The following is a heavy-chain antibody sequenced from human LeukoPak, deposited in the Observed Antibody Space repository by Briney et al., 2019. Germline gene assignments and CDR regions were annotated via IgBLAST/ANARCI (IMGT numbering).Heavy chain of an antibody. D-gene: IGHD3-22*01. CDR3: ARLSAYYYDSSGSPLAWFDP. CDR2: INHSGST. V-gene: IGHV4-34*01. Sequence: SETLSLTCAVYGGSFSGYYWSWIRQPPGKGLEWIGEINHSGSTNYNPSLKSRVTISVDTSKNQFSLKLSSVTAADTAVYYCARLSAYYYDSSGSPLAWFDPWGQGTLVTVSS. CDR1: GGSFSGYY. J-gene: IGHJ5*02.